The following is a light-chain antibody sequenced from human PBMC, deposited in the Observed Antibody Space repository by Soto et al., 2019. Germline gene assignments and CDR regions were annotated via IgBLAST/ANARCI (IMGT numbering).Light chain of an antibody. CDR1: SSDIGGYNY. J-gene: IGLJ1*01. CDR2: EVS. CDR3: SSYRGGSALGV. V-gene: IGLV2-14*01. Sequence: QSALTQPASVSGSPGQSITISCTGTSSDIGGYNYVSWYQQHPGKAPNLMIFEVSNRPSGVSNRFSGSKSGNTASLTISGLQAEDEADYYCSSYRGGSALGVFGTGTKLTVL.